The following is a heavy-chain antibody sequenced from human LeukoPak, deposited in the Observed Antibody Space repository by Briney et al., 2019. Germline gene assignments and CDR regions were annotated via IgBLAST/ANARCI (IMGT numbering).Heavy chain of an antibody. CDR1: GGSISSYY. Sequence: SETLSPTCTVSGGSISSYYWSWIRQPPGKGLEWIGYIYTSGSTNYNPSLKSRVTISVDTSKNQFSLKLSSVTAADTAVYYCAREDGSYSRYFDYWGQGTLVTVSS. D-gene: IGHD1-26*01. J-gene: IGHJ4*02. CDR2: IYTSGST. CDR3: AREDGSYSRYFDY. V-gene: IGHV4-4*09.